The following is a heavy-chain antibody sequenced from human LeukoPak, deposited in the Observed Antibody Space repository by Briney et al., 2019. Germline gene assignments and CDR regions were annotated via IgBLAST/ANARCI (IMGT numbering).Heavy chain of an antibody. CDR1: GYTLTELS. D-gene: IGHD1-1*01. Sequence: ASVKVSCKVSGYTLTELSMHWVRQAPGKGLEWMGGFDPEDGETIYAQKFQGRVTMTEDTSTDTAYMELSSLRSEDTAVYYCATELISNWNDRPPVAFDIWGQGTMVTVSS. J-gene: IGHJ3*02. V-gene: IGHV1-24*01. CDR2: FDPEDGET. CDR3: ATELISNWNDRPPVAFDI.